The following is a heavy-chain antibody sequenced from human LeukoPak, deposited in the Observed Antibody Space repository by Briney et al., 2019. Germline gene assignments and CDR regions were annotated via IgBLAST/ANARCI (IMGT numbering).Heavy chain of an antibody. J-gene: IGHJ4*02. Sequence: GGSLRLSCTASGFTFGDYAMSWVRQAPGKGLEWVGFIRSKAYGGTTEYAASVKGRFTISRDDSKSIAYLQMNGLKTEDTAVYYCTRDPVVTNRGFDYWGQGTLVTVSS. CDR2: IRSKAYGGTT. CDR3: TRDPVVTNRGFDY. D-gene: IGHD3-22*01. CDR1: GFTFGDYA. V-gene: IGHV3-49*04.